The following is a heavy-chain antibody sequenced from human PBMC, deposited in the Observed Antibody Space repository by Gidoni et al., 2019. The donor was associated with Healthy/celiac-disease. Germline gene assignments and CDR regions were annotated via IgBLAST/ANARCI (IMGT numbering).Heavy chain of an antibody. CDR2: ISGSGGST. V-gene: IGHV3-23*01. CDR3: AKVSAAAGTRRWFDP. D-gene: IGHD6-13*01. CDR1: GFPFSSYA. Sequence: EVQLLESGGGLVQPGGSLRLSCAASGFPFSSYAMSWVRQAPGKGLEWVSAISGSGGSTYYADSVKGRFTISRDNSKNTLYLQMNSLRAEDTAVYYCAKVSAAAGTRRWFDPWGQGTLVTVSS. J-gene: IGHJ5*02.